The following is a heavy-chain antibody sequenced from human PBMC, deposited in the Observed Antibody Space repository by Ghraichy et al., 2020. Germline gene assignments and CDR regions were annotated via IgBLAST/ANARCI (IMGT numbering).Heavy chain of an antibody. CDR3: ARVIPLVVVPAAIRAGGMAV. Sequence: GGSLRLSGAACGITFTSDTIKCVVYALRKGLERVSSISSSSSYIYYADSVKGRFTISRDNAKNSLYLQMNTLRAEDTAVYYCARVIPLVVVPAAIRAGGMAVWGQGTTVTVSS. V-gene: IGHV3-21*01. D-gene: IGHD2-2*02. CDR2: ISSSSSYI. J-gene: IGHJ6*02. CDR1: GITFTSDT.